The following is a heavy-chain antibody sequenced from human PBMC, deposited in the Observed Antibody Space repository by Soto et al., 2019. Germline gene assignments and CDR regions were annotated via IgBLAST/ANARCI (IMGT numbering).Heavy chain of an antibody. CDR3: ARDETVVVPAAIGYYYYYGMDV. Sequence: SETLSLTCTVSGGSISSYYWSWIRQPAGKGLEWIGRIYTSGSTNYNPSLKSRVTMSVDTSKNQFSLKLSSVTAADTAVYYCARDETVVVPAAIGYYYYYGMDVWGQGTTVTVS. CDR2: IYTSGST. D-gene: IGHD2-2*01. J-gene: IGHJ6*02. CDR1: GGSISSYY. V-gene: IGHV4-4*07.